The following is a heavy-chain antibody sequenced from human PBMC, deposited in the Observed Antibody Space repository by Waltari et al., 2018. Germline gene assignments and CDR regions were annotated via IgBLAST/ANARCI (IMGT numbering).Heavy chain of an antibody. CDR2: IYHSGST. CDR1: GYSISSGHY. Sequence: QVQLQESGPGLVKPSETLSLTCAVSGYSISSGHYWGWIRQPPGKGLEWIGSIYHSGSTYYNPSLKSRVTISVDTSKNQFSLKLSSVTAADTAVYYCARPGIAAAGSIDYWGQGTLVTVSS. V-gene: IGHV4-38-2*01. CDR3: ARPGIAAAGSIDY. D-gene: IGHD6-13*01. J-gene: IGHJ4*02.